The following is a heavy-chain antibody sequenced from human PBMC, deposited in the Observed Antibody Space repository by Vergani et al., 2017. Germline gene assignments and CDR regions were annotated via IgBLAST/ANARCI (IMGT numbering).Heavy chain of an antibody. D-gene: IGHD5-24*01. V-gene: IGHV3-21*01. J-gene: IGHJ4*02. CDR3: ARNMATDY. Sequence: EVQLLESGGGLAQPGGSLRLSCAASGFTFRNYAMTWVRQAPGKGLEWVSSISSSSSYIYYADSVKGRFTISRDNAKNSLYLQMNSLRAEDTAVYYCARNMATDYWGQGTLVTVSS. CDR1: GFTFRNYA. CDR2: ISSSSSYI.